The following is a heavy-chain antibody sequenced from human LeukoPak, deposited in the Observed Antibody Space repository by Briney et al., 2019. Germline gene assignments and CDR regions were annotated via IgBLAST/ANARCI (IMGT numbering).Heavy chain of an antibody. CDR3: AKDKRRWLQLGSSAFDI. CDR2: ISYDGSNK. D-gene: IGHD5-24*01. V-gene: IGHV3-30*18. CDR1: GFTFSSYG. J-gene: IGHJ3*02. Sequence: GGSLRLSCAASGFTFSSYGMHWVRQAPGKGLEWVAVISYDGSNKYYADSVKGRFTISRDNSKNTLCLQMNSLRAEDTAVYYCAKDKRRWLQLGSSAFDIWGQGTMVTVSS.